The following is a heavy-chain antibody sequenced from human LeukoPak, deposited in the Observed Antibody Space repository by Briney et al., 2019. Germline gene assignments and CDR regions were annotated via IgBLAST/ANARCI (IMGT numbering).Heavy chain of an antibody. V-gene: IGHV1-18*01. CDR1: GYTFTSYG. J-gene: IGHJ5*02. D-gene: IGHD3-3*01. CDR3: ARDRSRFYDFWSGNNWFDP. CDR2: ISAYNGNT. Sequence: ASVKVSCKASGYTFTSYGISWVRQAPGQGLGWMGWISAYNGNTNYAQKLQGRVTMTTDTSTSTAYMELRSLRSDDTAVYYCARDRSRFYDFWSGNNWFDPWGQGTLVTVSS.